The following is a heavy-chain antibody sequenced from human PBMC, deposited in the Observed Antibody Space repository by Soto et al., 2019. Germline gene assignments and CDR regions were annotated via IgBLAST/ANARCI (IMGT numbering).Heavy chain of an antibody. Sequence: GGSLRLSCAASGFTFSSYAMSWVRQAPGKGLEWVSAISGSGGSTYYADYVKGRFTISRDNSKNTLYLQMNSLRAEDTAVYYCAKEGHYYDSSGYYMNWGQGTLVTVSS. V-gene: IGHV3-23*01. CDR1: GFTFSSYA. CDR3: AKEGHYYDSSGYYMN. CDR2: ISGSGGST. D-gene: IGHD3-22*01. J-gene: IGHJ4*02.